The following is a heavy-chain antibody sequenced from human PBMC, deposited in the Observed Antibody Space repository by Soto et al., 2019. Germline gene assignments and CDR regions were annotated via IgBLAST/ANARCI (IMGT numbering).Heavy chain of an antibody. CDR3: AKGGVVPAVHFDY. Sequence: GGSLRLSCAASGFTFSNYAMSWVRQAPGKGPEWVSGISGSGSSTYYVESVKGRFTISRDNSKNTLYLQINSLRDEDTAVYYCAKGGVVPAVHFDYWGQGT. V-gene: IGHV3-23*01. CDR2: ISGSGSST. D-gene: IGHD2-2*01. J-gene: IGHJ4*02. CDR1: GFTFSNYA.